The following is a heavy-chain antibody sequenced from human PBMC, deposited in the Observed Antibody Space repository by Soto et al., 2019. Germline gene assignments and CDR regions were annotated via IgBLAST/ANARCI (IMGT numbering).Heavy chain of an antibody. CDR3: ARVGGDGGGWCYFDY. V-gene: IGHV3-30-3*01. CDR2: ISYDGSKK. D-gene: IGHD6-19*01. J-gene: IGHJ4*02. Sequence: QVQLVESGGGVVQPGRSLRLSCAASGFTFSSYAMHWVRQAPDKGLEWVAVISYDGSKKSYAASVKGRFTISRDNSRNTLYLPMTSLRAEDTAVYYCARVGGDGGGWCYFDYWGEGTLVIVSS. CDR1: GFTFSSYA.